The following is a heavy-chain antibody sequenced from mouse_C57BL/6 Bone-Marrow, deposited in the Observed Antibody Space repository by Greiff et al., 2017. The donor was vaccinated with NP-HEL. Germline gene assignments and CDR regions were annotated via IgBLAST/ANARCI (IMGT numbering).Heavy chain of an antibody. Sequence: QVQLQQSGAELARPGASVKLSCKASGYTFTSYGISWVKQRTGQGLEWIGEIYPRSGHTYYNEKFKGKATLTADKSSSTAYMELRSLTSEDSAVYFCARGALLRAMDYWGQGTSVTVSS. D-gene: IGHD1-1*01. CDR1: GYTFTSYG. CDR3: ARGALLRAMDY. J-gene: IGHJ4*01. CDR2: IYPRSGHT. V-gene: IGHV1-81*01.